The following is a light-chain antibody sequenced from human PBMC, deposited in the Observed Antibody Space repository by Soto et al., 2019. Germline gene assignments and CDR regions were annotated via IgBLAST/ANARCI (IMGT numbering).Light chain of an antibody. Sequence: QSVLTQAASVSESPGQSISLSCGGTSTDVGSHNYVSWYQQHPGKAPKLIIFEVNNRPSGVSHRFSGSKSGNTASLTISDLQGEDEADDYCSSYTTNNTVVFGGGTKLTVL. CDR2: EVN. V-gene: IGLV2-14*01. J-gene: IGLJ2*01. CDR1: STDVGSHNY. CDR3: SSYTTNNTVV.